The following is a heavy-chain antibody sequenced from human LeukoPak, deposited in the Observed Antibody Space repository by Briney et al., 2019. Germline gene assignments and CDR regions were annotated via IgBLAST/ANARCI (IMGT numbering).Heavy chain of an antibody. CDR3: ARLYSYGYNWYFDL. CDR1: GFTFSSFGM. Sequence: GSLTLSCAASGFTFSSFGMHWVRQAPGKGREWIGEIYHSGSTNYNSSLKSRVTISVDKSKNQFSLNLRSVTAADTAVYYCARLYSYGYNWYFDLWGRGTLVTVSS. D-gene: IGHD5-18*01. CDR2: IYHSGST. V-gene: IGHV4-4*02. J-gene: IGHJ2*01.